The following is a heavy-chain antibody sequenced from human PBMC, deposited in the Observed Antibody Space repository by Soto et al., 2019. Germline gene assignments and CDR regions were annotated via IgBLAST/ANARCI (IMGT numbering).Heavy chain of an antibody. CDR2: ISAYNGNT. D-gene: IGHD3-10*01. J-gene: IGHJ4*02. Sequence: QVQLVQSGDEVKKPGASVKVSCKASGYTFTSYGISWVRQAPGQGLEWMGWISAYNGNTNYPQKLQGRVTMTTDTSTSTDYMELRSLRADDTAVSYCARDAPPFGYWGQGTLVTVSS. CDR1: GYTFTSYG. CDR3: ARDAPPFGY. V-gene: IGHV1-18*01.